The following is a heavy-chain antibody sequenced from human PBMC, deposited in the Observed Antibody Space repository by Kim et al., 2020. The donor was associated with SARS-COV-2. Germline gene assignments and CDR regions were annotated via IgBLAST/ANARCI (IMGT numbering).Heavy chain of an antibody. D-gene: IGHD3-10*01. J-gene: IGHJ6*02. Sequence: SETLSLTCTVSGGSISSSSYYWGWIHQPPGKGLEWIGSIYYSESTYYNPSLKSRVTISVDTSKNQFSLKLSSVTAADTAVYYCAIPNVLLWFGELGFGMDVWGQGTTVTVSS. CDR2: IYYSEST. CDR3: AIPNVLLWFGELGFGMDV. CDR1: GGSISSSSYY. V-gene: IGHV4-39*01.